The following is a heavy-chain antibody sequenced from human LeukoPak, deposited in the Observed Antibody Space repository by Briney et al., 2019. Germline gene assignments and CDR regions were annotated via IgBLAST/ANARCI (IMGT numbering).Heavy chain of an antibody. Sequence: SVKVSCKASGGTFSSYAISWVRQAPGQGLEWMGGIIPIFGTANYAQKFQGRVTITADESTSTAYMELSSLRSEDTAVYYCARLEVEYSSSPGDYWGQGTLVTVSS. J-gene: IGHJ4*02. CDR1: GGTFSSYA. D-gene: IGHD6-6*01. CDR3: ARLEVEYSSSPGDY. CDR2: IIPIFGTA. V-gene: IGHV1-69*13.